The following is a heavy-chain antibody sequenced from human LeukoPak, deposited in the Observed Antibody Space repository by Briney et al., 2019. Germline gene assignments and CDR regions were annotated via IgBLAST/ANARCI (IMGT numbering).Heavy chain of an antibody. Sequence: GGSLRLSCAASGFTFSRYDMHWVRQATGKGLEWVSAIGTVGDPYYPGSVKGRFTISRENAKNSLYLQMNSLRAGDTAVYYCARGFLGDAFDIWGQGTLVTVSS. CDR3: ARGFLGDAFDI. J-gene: IGHJ3*02. V-gene: IGHV3-13*05. CDR2: IGTVGDP. CDR1: GFTFSRYD. D-gene: IGHD3-3*01.